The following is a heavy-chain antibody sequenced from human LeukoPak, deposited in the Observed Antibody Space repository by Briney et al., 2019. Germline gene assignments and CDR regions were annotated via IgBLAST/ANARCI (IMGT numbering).Heavy chain of an antibody. Sequence: PGGSLRLSCAASGFSFSSYWMSWVRQAPGKGREGVANINQDGSEKYYVDSVKGRFTFSRDNAKNSLYVQMNSLRAEDTALYYCARHAQWFGQFQYHFDYWGQGTLVTVSS. D-gene: IGHD3-10*01. CDR1: GFSFSSYW. V-gene: IGHV3-7*01. CDR2: INQDGSEK. J-gene: IGHJ4*02. CDR3: ARHAQWFGQFQYHFDY.